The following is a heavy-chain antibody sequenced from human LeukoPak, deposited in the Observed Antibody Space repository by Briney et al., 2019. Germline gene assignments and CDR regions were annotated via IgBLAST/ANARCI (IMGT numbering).Heavy chain of an antibody. CDR3: ARVHCSSTSCLTYYYYYGMDV. Sequence: SETLSLTCTVSGGSISSSSYCWGWLRQPPGKGLEWIGSIYYSGSNYYNPSLKSRVTISVDTSKNQFSLKLSSVTAADTAVYYCARVHCSSTSCLTYYYYYGMDVWGQGTTGTVS. J-gene: IGHJ6*02. D-gene: IGHD2-2*01. CDR2: IYYSGSN. V-gene: IGHV4-39*01. CDR1: GGSISSSSYC.